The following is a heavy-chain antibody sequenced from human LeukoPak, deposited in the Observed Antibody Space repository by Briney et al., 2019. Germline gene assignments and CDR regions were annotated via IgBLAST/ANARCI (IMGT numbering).Heavy chain of an antibody. CDR3: ARDRGFNWFDP. Sequence: PGGSLRLSCAASGFTVSSNYMSWVRQALGKGLEWVSVIYSGGSTYYADSVKGRFTISRDNSKNTLYLQMNSLRAEDTAVYYCARDRGFNWFDPWGQGTLVTVSS. CDR1: GFTVSSNY. CDR2: IYSGGST. J-gene: IGHJ5*02. V-gene: IGHV3-53*01.